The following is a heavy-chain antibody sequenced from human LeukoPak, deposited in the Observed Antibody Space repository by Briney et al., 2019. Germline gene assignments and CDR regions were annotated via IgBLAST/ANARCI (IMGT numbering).Heavy chain of an antibody. CDR2: TSADNGYT. V-gene: IGHV1-18*01. CDR3: ARAPNDYYYDSSGYYTFDY. CDR1: DYTFTTFG. Sequence: ASVKVSCKASDYTFTTFGISWVRQAPGQGLEWMGWTSADNGYTNYAQKFQGRVTITTDESTSTAYMELSSLRSEDTAVYYCARAPNDYYYDSSGYYTFDYWGQGTLVTVSS. J-gene: IGHJ4*02. D-gene: IGHD3-22*01.